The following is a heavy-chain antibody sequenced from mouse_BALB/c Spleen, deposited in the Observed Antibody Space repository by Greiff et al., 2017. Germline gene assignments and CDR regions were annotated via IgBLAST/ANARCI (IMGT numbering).Heavy chain of an antibody. D-gene: IGHD1-1*01. Sequence: EVQLQQSGAELVRPGALVKLSCKASGFNIKDYYMHWVKQRPEQGLEWIGWIDPENGNTIYDPKFQGKASITADTSSNTAYLQLSSLTSEDTAVYYCARRDYYGSRRYFDVWGAGTTVTVSS. J-gene: IGHJ1*01. CDR1: GFNIKDYY. CDR2: IDPENGNT. CDR3: ARRDYYGSRRYFDV. V-gene: IGHV14-1*02.